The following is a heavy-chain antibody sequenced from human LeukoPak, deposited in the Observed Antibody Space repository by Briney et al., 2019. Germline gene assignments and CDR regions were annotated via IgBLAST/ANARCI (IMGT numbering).Heavy chain of an antibody. CDR3: ARDQGYCGCDCRDAFDI. CDR1: GYTFTSYG. CDR2: ISAYNGNT. D-gene: IGHD2-21*02. Sequence: ASVKLSCKASGYTFTSYGLSWVRQAPGPGLEWMRWISAYNGNTNDAQKHQGRLTMTTDTATSTAYPELRRLRSDDTAVYYCARDQGYCGCDCRDAFDIWGEGTMVTVSS. V-gene: IGHV1-18*01. J-gene: IGHJ3*02.